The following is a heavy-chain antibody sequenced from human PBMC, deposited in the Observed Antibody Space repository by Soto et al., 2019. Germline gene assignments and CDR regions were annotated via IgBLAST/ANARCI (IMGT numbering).Heavy chain of an antibody. J-gene: IGHJ4*02. Sequence: QVQLQESGPGLVKPSQTLSLTCTVSGGSISSGGYYWSWIRQHPGKGLEWIGYIYYSGSTYYNPSLKSRVTLSVDPSKNQFSLKLSSVTAAATAVYYCARGRTSSPTPGDYWGQGTLVTVSS. CDR1: GGSISSGGYY. CDR3: ARGRTSSPTPGDY. CDR2: IYYSGST. V-gene: IGHV4-31*03. D-gene: IGHD2-2*01.